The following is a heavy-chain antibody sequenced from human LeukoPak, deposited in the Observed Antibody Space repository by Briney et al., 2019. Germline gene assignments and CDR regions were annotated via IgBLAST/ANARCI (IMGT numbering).Heavy chain of an antibody. V-gene: IGHV1-8*01. CDR3: ATTVTPFDY. CDR2: MNPNSGNT. CDR1: GYTFTGYD. D-gene: IGHD4-17*01. Sequence: ASVKVSCKASGYTFTGYDINWVRQATGQGLEWMGWMNPNSGNTGYAQKFQGRVSMTRDTSISTAYMELSSLTSEDTAIYYCATTVTPFDYWGQGTLVTVSS. J-gene: IGHJ4*02.